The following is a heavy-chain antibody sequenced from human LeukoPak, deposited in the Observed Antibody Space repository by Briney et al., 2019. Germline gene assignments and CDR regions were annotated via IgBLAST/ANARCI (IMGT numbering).Heavy chain of an antibody. V-gene: IGHV3-23*01. CDR2: ISSTGGTT. CDR3: AKNGDRGAYCTGGTCYPYFYYYMDV. Sequence: GGSLRLSCAASGFTFTSYWMSWVRQAPGKGLEWVSSISSTGGTTYYADSVKGRFTISRDNSKNTLYLQMNSLRAEDTAIYYCAKNGDRGAYCTGGTCYPYFYYYMDVWGKGTTVTI. J-gene: IGHJ6*03. D-gene: IGHD2-15*01. CDR1: GFTFTSYW.